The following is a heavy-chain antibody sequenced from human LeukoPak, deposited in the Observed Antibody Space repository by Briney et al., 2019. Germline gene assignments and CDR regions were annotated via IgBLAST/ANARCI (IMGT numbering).Heavy chain of an antibody. Sequence: QAGGSLRLSCAVFGLSFRSYALNWVRQSPGKGLEWVSGISGSGISTYYADSVKGRFTISRDNSKNTLYLQMNSLRVDDTAVYYCAKDLSSGWYSPFDFWGPGTLVTVSS. J-gene: IGHJ4*02. CDR2: ISGSGIST. CDR1: GLSFRSYA. V-gene: IGHV3-23*01. CDR3: AKDLSSGWYSPFDF. D-gene: IGHD6-19*01.